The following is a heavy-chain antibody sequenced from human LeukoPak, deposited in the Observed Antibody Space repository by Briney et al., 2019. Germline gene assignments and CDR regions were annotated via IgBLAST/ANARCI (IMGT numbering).Heavy chain of an antibody. CDR1: GGSISSYY. CDR2: IYYSGST. CDR3: ARTDLYYDILTGYPAGLDY. V-gene: IGHV4-59*08. Sequence: SETLSLTCTVSGGSISSYYWSWIRQPPGKGLEWIGYIYYSGSTNYNPSLKSRVTISVDTSKNQFSLKLSSVTAADTAVYYCARTDLYYDILTGYPAGLDYWGQGTLVTVSS. D-gene: IGHD3-9*01. J-gene: IGHJ4*02.